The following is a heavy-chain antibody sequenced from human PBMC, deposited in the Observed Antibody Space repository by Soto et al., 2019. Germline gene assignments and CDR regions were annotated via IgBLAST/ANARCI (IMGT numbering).Heavy chain of an antibody. V-gene: IGHV4-39*01. D-gene: IGHD3-9*01. J-gene: IGHJ4*02. CDR1: GASISSVSYR. Sequence: LSLTCTVSGASISSVSYRWGWIRQPPGKGLEWIGSIYYSGSTYYNPSLKSRITISIDTSKNQFSLRLSSLTAADTAVYYCTRSDILTGYYAYFDSWGQGTLVTVS. CDR2: IYYSGST. CDR3: TRSDILTGYYAYFDS.